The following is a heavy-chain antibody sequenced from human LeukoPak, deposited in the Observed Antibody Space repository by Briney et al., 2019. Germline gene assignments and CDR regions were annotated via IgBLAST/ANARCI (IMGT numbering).Heavy chain of an antibody. Sequence: GGSLRLSCEASGFSVSSTYMTWVRQAPGKGLEWVSVLYSGGYANYAGSVEGRFSISRDDSKNTLYLQMNGLRADDTALYYCARAYGNNGMDVWGQGTTVTVSS. CDR2: LYSGGYA. V-gene: IGHV3-53*01. CDR3: ARAYGNNGMDV. CDR1: GFSVSSTY. J-gene: IGHJ6*02. D-gene: IGHD4-23*01.